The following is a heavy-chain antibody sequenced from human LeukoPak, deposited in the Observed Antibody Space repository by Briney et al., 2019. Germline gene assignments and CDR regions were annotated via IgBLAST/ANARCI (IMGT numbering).Heavy chain of an antibody. J-gene: IGHJ6*03. V-gene: IGHV4-30-4*08. CDR2: IYYSGST. CDR3: ATWRYYYYMDV. Sequence: SETLSLTCTVSGGSISSGDYYWSWLRQPPGKGLEWIGCIYYSGSTYYNPSLKSRVTIPVDTSKNQFSLKLSSVTAADTAVYYCATWRYYYYMDVWGKGTTVTVSS. CDR1: GGSISSGDYY. D-gene: IGHD1-1*01.